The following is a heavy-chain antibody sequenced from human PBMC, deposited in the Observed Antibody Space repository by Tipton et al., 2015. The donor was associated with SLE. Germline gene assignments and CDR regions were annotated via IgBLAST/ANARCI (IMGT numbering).Heavy chain of an antibody. CDR3: AVVKDGYNNYFDY. CDR1: GFTFSSYW. CDR2: IKQDGSEK. Sequence: SLRLSCAASGFTFSSYWMSWVRQAPGKGLEWVANIKQDGSEKYYVDSVKGRFTISRDNAKNSLYLQMNSLRAEDTAVYYCAVVKDGYNNYFDYWGQGTLVTVSS. V-gene: IGHV3-7*01. D-gene: IGHD5-24*01. J-gene: IGHJ4*02.